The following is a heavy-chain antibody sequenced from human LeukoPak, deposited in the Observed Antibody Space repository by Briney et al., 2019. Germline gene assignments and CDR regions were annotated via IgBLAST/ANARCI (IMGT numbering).Heavy chain of an antibody. D-gene: IGHD4-17*01. J-gene: IGHJ4*02. V-gene: IGHV1-18*01. CDR2: ISAYNGNT. CDR1: GYTFTSYG. Sequence: ASVNVSCKASGYTFTSYGISWVRQAPGQGLEWMGWISAYNGNTNYAQKLQGRVTMTTDTSTSTAYMELRSLRSDDTAVYYCARDSPKSDYAEPLFDYWGQGTLVTVSS. CDR3: ARDSPKSDYAEPLFDY.